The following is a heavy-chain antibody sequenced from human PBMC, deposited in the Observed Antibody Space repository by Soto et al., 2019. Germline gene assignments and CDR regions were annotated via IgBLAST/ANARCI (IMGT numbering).Heavy chain of an antibody. V-gene: IGHV3-23*01. CDR1: GFTFSNFA. CDR3: AKLVIGYCSGNTCDDY. Sequence: GGSLRLSCVASGFTFSNFAMAWVRQAPGEGLEWVSAISGSGDDTFYADSMKGRFTISRDNSKNTQFLQMNSLRAEDTAVYYCAKLVIGYCSGNTCDDYWGQGTLVTVSS. CDR2: ISGSGDDT. D-gene: IGHD2-15*01. J-gene: IGHJ4*02.